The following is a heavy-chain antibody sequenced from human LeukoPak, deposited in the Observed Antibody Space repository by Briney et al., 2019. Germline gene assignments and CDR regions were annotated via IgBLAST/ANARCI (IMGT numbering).Heavy chain of an antibody. D-gene: IGHD2-2*01. CDR2: IYHSEST. CDR1: GYSISRGYY. Sequence: SETLSLTCTVSGYSISRGYYWGWIRQPPGKGLEWMGSIYHSESTYYNPSLKSRVTISVDTSKNQFSLRLSSVTAADTAVYYCARDRKDIVVVPAATEGKYYYYYYMDVWGKGTTVTVSS. V-gene: IGHV4-38-2*02. CDR3: ARDRKDIVVVPAATEGKYYYYYYMDV. J-gene: IGHJ6*03.